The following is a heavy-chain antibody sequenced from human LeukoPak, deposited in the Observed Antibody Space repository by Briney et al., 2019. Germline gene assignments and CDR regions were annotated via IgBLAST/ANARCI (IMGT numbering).Heavy chain of an antibody. V-gene: IGHV4-39*01. Sequence: SETLSLTCTVSGDSISSSTYYWGWIRQPPGKGLEWIATIYSGSTYYNPSLKSRDTISVDTAKNQLSLKLTSVTAADTAVYYCARHQLIDWSPAVDYWGQGTLVTVSS. CDR2: IYSGST. D-gene: IGHD3-9*01. J-gene: IGHJ4*02. CDR1: GDSISSSTYY. CDR3: ARHQLIDWSPAVDY.